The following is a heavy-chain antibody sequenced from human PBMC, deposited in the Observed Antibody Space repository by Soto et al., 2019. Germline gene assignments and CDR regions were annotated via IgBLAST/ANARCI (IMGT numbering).Heavy chain of an antibody. D-gene: IGHD2-2*01. Sequence: SETLSLTCAVYGGSFSGYYWSWIRQPPGKGLEWIGEINHSGSTNYNPSLKSRVTISVDTSKNQFSLKLSSVTAADTAVYYCARQDIVVVPRGDAFDIWGQGTMVTVSS. CDR1: GGSFSGYY. CDR3: ARQDIVVVPRGDAFDI. V-gene: IGHV4-34*01. CDR2: INHSGST. J-gene: IGHJ3*02.